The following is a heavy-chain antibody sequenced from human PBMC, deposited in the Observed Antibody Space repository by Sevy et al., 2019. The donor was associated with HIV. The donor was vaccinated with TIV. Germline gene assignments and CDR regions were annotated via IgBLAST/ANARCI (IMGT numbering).Heavy chain of an antibody. D-gene: IGHD5-18*01. CDR2: MNPNSGNT. CDR1: GYTFTSYD. CDR3: ARGGGYSYGSGIYYYYYGMDV. Sequence: ASVKVSCKASGYTFTSYDINWVRQATGQGLEWMGWMNPNSGNTGYAQKFQGRVTMTRNTSISTADMELSSLRSEDTAVYYCARGGGYSYGSGIYYYYYGMDVWGQGTTVTVSS. V-gene: IGHV1-8*01. J-gene: IGHJ6*02.